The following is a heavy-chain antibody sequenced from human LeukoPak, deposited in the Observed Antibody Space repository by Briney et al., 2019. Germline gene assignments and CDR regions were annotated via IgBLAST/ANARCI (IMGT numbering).Heavy chain of an antibody. V-gene: IGHV4-31*03. CDR3: ARHSTTVTVLSLNYYYGMDV. D-gene: IGHD4-17*01. CDR2: IYYSGST. Sequence: TSQTLSLTCTVSGGSISSGGYYWSWIRQHPGKGLEWIGYIYYSGSTYYNPSLKSRVTISVDTSKNQFSLKLSSVTPADTAVYYCARHSTTVTVLSLNYYYGMDVWGQGTTVTVSS. J-gene: IGHJ6*02. CDR1: GGSISSGGYY.